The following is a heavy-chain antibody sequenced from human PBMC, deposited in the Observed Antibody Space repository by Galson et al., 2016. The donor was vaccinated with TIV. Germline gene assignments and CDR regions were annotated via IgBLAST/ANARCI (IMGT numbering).Heavy chain of an antibody. D-gene: IGHD2-15*01. CDR2: INPIFRTP. Sequence: SVKVSCKASGGTFSLYAITWVRQAPGQGLEWMGGINPIFRTPNYAQKFQGRVTMTADDSTRTAYMELSSLGSEDTAVYYCARETCSGGTCYSRIGAFDIWGQGTMVTVSS. CDR1: GGTFSLYA. CDR3: ARETCSGGTCYSRIGAFDI. J-gene: IGHJ3*02. V-gene: IGHV1-69*13.